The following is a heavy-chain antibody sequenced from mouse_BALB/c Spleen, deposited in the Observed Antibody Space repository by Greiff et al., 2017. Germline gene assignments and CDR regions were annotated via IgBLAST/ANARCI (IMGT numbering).Heavy chain of an antibody. V-gene: IGHV2-4-1*01. CDR1: GFSLTSYG. CDR3: ARTRVVRDYGELSGGFDY. J-gene: IGHJ2*01. D-gene: IGHD2-4*01. CDR2: IWSGGST. Sequence: QVQLQQSGPGLVQPSQSLSITCTASGFSLTSYGVHWVRQSPGKGLEWLGVIWSGGSTDYYAAFISRLSISKDNSKSHVFFKMNSLQADDTAIYYCARTRVVRDYGELSGGFDYWGQGITLAVSS.